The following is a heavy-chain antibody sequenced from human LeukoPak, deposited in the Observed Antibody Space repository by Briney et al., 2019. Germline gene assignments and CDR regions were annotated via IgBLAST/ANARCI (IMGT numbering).Heavy chain of an antibody. CDR3: ARVSSSTGGHVDY. CDR2: ISDSGGST. CDR1: GFTFSNFA. V-gene: IGHV3-23*01. J-gene: IGHJ4*02. Sequence: GGSLRLSCAASGFTFSNFAMSWVRQAPGKGLEWVSLISDSGGSTNYADSVKGRFIISRDNSRDTPYLQMNSLRAEDTAVYYCARVSSSTGGHVDYWGQGTLVTVSS. D-gene: IGHD6-6*01.